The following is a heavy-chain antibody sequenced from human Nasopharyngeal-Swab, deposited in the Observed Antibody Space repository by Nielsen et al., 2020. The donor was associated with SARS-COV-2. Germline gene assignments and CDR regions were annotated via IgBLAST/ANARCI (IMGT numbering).Heavy chain of an antibody. CDR1: GYTFTGYY. V-gene: IGHV1-2*02. D-gene: IGHD5-12*01. CDR3: ARSGYSGYDPTGWFDP. Sequence: ASVKVSCKASGYTFTGYYMHWVRQAPGQGLEWMEWINPNSGGTNYAQKFQGRVTMTRDTSISTAYMELSRLRSDDTAVYYCARSGYSGYDPTGWFDPWGQGTLVTVSS. CDR2: INPNSGGT. J-gene: IGHJ5*02.